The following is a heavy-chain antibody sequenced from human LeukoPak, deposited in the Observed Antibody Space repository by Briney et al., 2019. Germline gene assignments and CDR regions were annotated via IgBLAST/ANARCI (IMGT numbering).Heavy chain of an antibody. J-gene: IGHJ4*02. CDR3: ARDMGSGWYSD. D-gene: IGHD6-19*01. CDR1: GGSISSYY. Sequence: SETLSLTCTVSGGSISSYYWSWIRQPAGKGREWIGRISSSGSTNYNPSLKSRISMSGDTSKKQFSLKLTSVTAADTAMYYCARDMGSGWYSDWGQGTLVTVSS. CDR2: ISSSGST. V-gene: IGHV4-4*07.